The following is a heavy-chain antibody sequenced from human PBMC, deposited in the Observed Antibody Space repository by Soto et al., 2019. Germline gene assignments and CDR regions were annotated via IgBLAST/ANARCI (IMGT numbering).Heavy chain of an antibody. CDR1: GGTFSTSA. CDR2: IMPVFPTP. Sequence: QVQLVQSGAEVKNPGSSVKVSCKASGGTFSTSAISWVRQAPGQGLEWVGGIMPVFPTPDYAQNFQGRVTITADESTTTAYLELTCLRADDTALYYCAGDKVRLQLGVNYYYILAVWCQGKAITVSS. CDR3: AGDKVRLQLGVNYYYILAV. V-gene: IGHV1-69*12. J-gene: IGHJ6*02. D-gene: IGHD1-1*01.